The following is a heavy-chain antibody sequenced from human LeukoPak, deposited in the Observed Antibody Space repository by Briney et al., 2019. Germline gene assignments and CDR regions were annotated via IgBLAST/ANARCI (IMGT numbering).Heavy chain of an antibody. CDR2: TSSSDAGT. Sequence: GGSLRLSCAASGFTLSTYAMSWVRHTPGKGLEWVAATSSSDAGTYHAASVRGRFTISRDNSKNTLSLQMNSLRAEDAAVYYCARDNWGGGVFDYWGQGTLVTVSS. CDR1: GFTLSTYA. D-gene: IGHD3-16*01. CDR3: ARDNWGGGVFDY. J-gene: IGHJ4*02. V-gene: IGHV3-23*01.